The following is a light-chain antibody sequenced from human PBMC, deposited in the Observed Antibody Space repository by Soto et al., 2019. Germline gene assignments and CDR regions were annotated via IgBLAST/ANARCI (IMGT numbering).Light chain of an antibody. CDR2: SDN. CDR3: AAWDESPNVPV. CDR1: NSNIGRNT. Sequence: QSVLTQPPSASGTPXQRVTXXCSGSNSNIGRNTVNWYQQFPGAAPNLLIHSDNQRPSGVPDRFSGSRSGTSASLAISGLQSEDEADYYCAAWDESPNVPVFGGGTKLTVL. V-gene: IGLV1-44*01. J-gene: IGLJ3*02.